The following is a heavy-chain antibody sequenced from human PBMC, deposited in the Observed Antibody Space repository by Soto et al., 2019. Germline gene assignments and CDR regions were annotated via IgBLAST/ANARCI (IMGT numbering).Heavy chain of an antibody. V-gene: IGHV3-30*18. CDR2: ISYDGSNK. Sequence: GGSLRLSCAASGFTFSSYGMHWVRQAPGKGLEWVAVISYDGSNKYYADSVKGRFTISRDNSKNTLYLQMNSLRAEDTAVYYCAKVYDEDYGDYYFDYWGQGTLVTVSS. D-gene: IGHD4-17*01. CDR1: GFTFSSYG. CDR3: AKVYDEDYGDYYFDY. J-gene: IGHJ4*02.